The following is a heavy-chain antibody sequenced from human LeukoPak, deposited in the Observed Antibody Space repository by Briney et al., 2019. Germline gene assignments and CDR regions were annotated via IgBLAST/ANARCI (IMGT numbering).Heavy chain of an antibody. CDR3: ARDEGSSYPFDY. CDR2: IYYSGST. D-gene: IGHD2-2*01. V-gene: IGHV4-39*07. CDR1: GGSISSSSYY. Sequence: SETLSLTCTVSGGSISSSSYYWGWIRQPPGKGLEWIGSIYYSGSTYYNPSLKSRVTISVDTSKNQFSLNLSSVTAADTAVYFCARDEGSSYPFDYWGQGTLSPSPQ. J-gene: IGHJ4*02.